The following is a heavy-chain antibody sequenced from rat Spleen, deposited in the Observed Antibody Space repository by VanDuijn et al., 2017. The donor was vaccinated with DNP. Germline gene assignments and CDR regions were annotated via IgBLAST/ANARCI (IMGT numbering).Heavy chain of an antibody. Sequence: EVQLVESGGGSVQPGRSLKLSCAASGFTFSDYNMAWVRQAPKMGLEWVATIRYDGRSTYYRDSVKGRFTISRDNAKSTLCLQMDSLRSEDTATYYCARLRNSGTFDYWGHGVMVTVSS. J-gene: IGHJ2*01. CDR1: GFTFSDYN. D-gene: IGHD4-3*01. CDR3: ARLRNSGTFDY. CDR2: IRYDGRST. V-gene: IGHV5-7*01.